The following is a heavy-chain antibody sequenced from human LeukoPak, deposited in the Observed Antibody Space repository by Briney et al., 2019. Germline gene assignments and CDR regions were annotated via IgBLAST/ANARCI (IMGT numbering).Heavy chain of an antibody. CDR2: IIPIFGTA. D-gene: IGHD1-14*01. J-gene: IGHJ4*02. Sequence: GSSVKVSCKASGGTFISYAISWVRQAPGQGLEWMGRIIPIFGTANYAQKFQGRVTITTDESTSTAYMELSSLRSQDTAVYYCAGATGTNWEYYFDYWRQGTLVTVSS. CDR1: GGTFISYA. CDR3: AGATGTNWEYYFDY. V-gene: IGHV1-69*05.